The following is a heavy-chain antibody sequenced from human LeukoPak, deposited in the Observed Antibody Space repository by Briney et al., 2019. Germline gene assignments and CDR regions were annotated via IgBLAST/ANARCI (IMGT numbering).Heavy chain of an antibody. CDR2: ISGSGDRT. V-gene: IGHV3-23*01. Sequence: GGSLRLSCAASGFTFSSYAMSWVRQAPGKGLEWVSGISGSGDRTHDADSVKGRSTISRDNSKNTVYLQMNSLRADDTAVYYCAKERSSGWPFDYWDQGTLVTVSS. CDR1: GFTFSSYA. J-gene: IGHJ4*02. D-gene: IGHD6-19*01. CDR3: AKERSSGWPFDY.